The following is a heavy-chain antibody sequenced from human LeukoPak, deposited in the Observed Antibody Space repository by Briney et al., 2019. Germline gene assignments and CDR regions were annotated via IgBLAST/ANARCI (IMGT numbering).Heavy chain of an antibody. Sequence: GASVKVSCKASGYTFTSYGISWVRQAPGQGLEWMGRISAYNGDTNYAQKLQGRVTMTTDTSTSTVYMELSSLRSEDTAVYYCARDKAGLRLKDGYKTIDYWGQGTLVTVSS. CDR2: ISAYNGDT. CDR1: GYTFTSYG. CDR3: ARDKAGLRLKDGYKTIDY. J-gene: IGHJ4*02. V-gene: IGHV1-18*01. D-gene: IGHD5-24*01.